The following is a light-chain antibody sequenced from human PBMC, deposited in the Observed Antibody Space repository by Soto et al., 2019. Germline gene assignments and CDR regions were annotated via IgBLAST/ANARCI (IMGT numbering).Light chain of an antibody. CDR2: LGS. J-gene: IGKJ4*01. Sequence: DNVMTQSPRSLPVTPGEPASISCRSSQSLLHSNGYNYLDWYLQKPGQSPQLLIYLGSNRASGGPDRFSGSGSGTDFTLKISRVEAEDVGLYYCMQALQTPLTLGGGTKVEIK. CDR3: MQALQTPLT. V-gene: IGKV2-28*01. CDR1: QSLLHSNGYNY.